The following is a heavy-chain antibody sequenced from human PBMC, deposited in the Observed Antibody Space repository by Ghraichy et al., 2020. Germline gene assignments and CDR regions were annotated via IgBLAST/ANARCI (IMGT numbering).Heavy chain of an antibody. Sequence: SETLSLTCTASAGSVSSGSYYWSWIRQPPGKGLEWIGNIYYSGSTNYNPSLKSRVTISVDTSKNQFSLKLSSVTAADTAVYYCARESQQMASFDYWGQGTLVTVSS. J-gene: IGHJ4*02. CDR3: ARESQQMASFDY. CDR1: AGSVSSGSYY. D-gene: IGHD6-13*01. V-gene: IGHV4-61*01. CDR2: IYYSGST.